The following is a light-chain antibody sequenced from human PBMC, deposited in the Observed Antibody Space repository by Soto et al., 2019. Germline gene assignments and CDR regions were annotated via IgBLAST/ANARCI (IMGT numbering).Light chain of an antibody. CDR3: AAWDDILSGVI. CDR2: RNG. V-gene: IGLV1-47*01. CDR1: SSNIGSNY. J-gene: IGLJ2*01. Sequence: QSVLTQPPSASGTPGQRVTISCSGSSSNIGSNYVYWYQQLPGSAPKLLIYRNGQRPSGVPDRFSGSKSGTSASLAISGLRSEDEADDYCAAWDDILSGVIFGGVTKLTVL.